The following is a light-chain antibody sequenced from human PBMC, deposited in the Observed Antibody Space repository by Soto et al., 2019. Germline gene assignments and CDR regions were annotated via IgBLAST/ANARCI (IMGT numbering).Light chain of an antibody. CDR1: QSVSNNY. V-gene: IGKV3-20*01. J-gene: IGKJ2*01. CDR3: QHYGASPYT. CDR2: GAS. Sequence: EIVLTQSPGTLSLSPGERATLSCRASQSVSNNYLAWYQQKPGQAPRLLIYGASNRATGIPDRFSGSGSGTDFTLTISRLEPEDFAVYYCQHYGASPYTFGQGTELEIK.